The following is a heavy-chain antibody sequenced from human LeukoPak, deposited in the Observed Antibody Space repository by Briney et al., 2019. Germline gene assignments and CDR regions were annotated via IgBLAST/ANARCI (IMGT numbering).Heavy chain of an antibody. CDR3: ARVGDILEMATNPDY. V-gene: IGHV3-21*01. Sequence: PGGSLRLSCAASGFTFSSYSMNWVRQAPGKGLEWVSSISSSSSYIYYADSVKGRFTISRDNAKNSLYLQMNSLRAEDTAVYYCARVGDILEMATNPDYWGQGTLVTVSS. D-gene: IGHD5-24*01. CDR1: GFTFSSYS. CDR2: ISSSSSYI. J-gene: IGHJ4*02.